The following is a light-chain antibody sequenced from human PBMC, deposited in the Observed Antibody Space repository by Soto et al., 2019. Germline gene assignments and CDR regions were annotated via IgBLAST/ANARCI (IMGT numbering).Light chain of an antibody. V-gene: IGKV3-20*01. Sequence: EIVWTQSPGTLSLSPGERATLSCRASQSVSSSYLAWYQQKPGQAPSLLIYGASSRATGIPDRFSGSGSGTDFTLTISRLEPEDFAVYYCQQYGSSPRYTFGQGTKLEIK. CDR3: QQYGSSPRYT. CDR1: QSVSSSY. CDR2: GAS. J-gene: IGKJ2*01.